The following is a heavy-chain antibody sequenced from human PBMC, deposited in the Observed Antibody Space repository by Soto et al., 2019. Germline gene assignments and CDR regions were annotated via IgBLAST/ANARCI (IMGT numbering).Heavy chain of an antibody. Sequence: ASVKVSCKVSGYTLTELSMHWVRQAPGKGLEWMGGFDPEDADTIYAQKFQGRVTMTEDTSTDTAYMELSSLRSEDTAVYYCATLKSDLGLSGNYFNYFDYWGQGTLVT. CDR2: FDPEDADT. CDR1: GYTLTELS. CDR3: ATLKSDLGLSGNYFNYFDY. D-gene: IGHD3-10*01. V-gene: IGHV1-24*01. J-gene: IGHJ4*02.